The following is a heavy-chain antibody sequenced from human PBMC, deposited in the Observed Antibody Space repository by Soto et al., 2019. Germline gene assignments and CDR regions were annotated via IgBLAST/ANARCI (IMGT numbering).Heavy chain of an antibody. Sequence: GGSLRLSCAASGFTFSSYWMSWVRQAPGKGLEWVARINQDGSEKYYVDSVKGRFTISRDNAKNSLYLQMNSLRAEDTAVYYCARDYPGGSYYDYWGQGTLVTVSS. V-gene: IGHV3-7*03. CDR2: INQDGSEK. J-gene: IGHJ4*02. CDR3: ARDYPGGSYYDY. D-gene: IGHD1-26*01. CDR1: GFTFSSYW.